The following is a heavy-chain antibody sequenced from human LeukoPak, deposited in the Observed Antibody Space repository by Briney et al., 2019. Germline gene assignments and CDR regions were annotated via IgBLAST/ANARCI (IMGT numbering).Heavy chain of an antibody. Sequence: ASVKVSCTVSGYTITELSMHWVRQAPGKGLEWMGGFDPEDGETIYAHKFQGRVTMTEATSTDTAYMALSSLRSEDTAVYYCATEFVGLAAFDIWGQGTMVTVSS. D-gene: IGHD3-16*02. V-gene: IGHV1-24*01. CDR1: GYTITELS. CDR3: ATEFVGLAAFDI. J-gene: IGHJ3*02. CDR2: FDPEDGET.